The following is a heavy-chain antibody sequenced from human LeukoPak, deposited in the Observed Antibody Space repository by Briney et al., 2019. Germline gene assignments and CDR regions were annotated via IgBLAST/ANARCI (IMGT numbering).Heavy chain of an antibody. CDR1: GGSISSGSYY. J-gene: IGHJ3*02. CDR3: ATGAYCTNGVCYRHAFDI. CDR2: IYTSGST. Sequence: SQTLSLTCTVSGGSISSGSYYWSWIRQPAGKGLEWIGRIYTSGSTNYNPSLKSRVTISVDTSKNQFSLKLSSVIAADTAVYYCATGAYCTNGVCYRHAFDIWGQGTMVTVSS. V-gene: IGHV4-61*02. D-gene: IGHD2-8*01.